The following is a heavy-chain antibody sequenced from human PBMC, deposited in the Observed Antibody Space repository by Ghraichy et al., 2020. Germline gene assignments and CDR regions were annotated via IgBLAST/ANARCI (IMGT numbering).Heavy chain of an antibody. V-gene: IGHV1-69*05. D-gene: IGHD1-20*01. CDR3: ARDPRYNWNDAEDYYYGMDV. J-gene: IGHJ6*02. CDR1: GGTFSSYA. Sequence: SVKVSCKASGGTFSSYAISWVRQAPGQGLEWMGGIIPIFGTANYAQKFQGRVTITTDESTSTAYMELSSLRSEDTAVYYCARDPRYNWNDAEDYYYGMDVWGQGTTVTVSS. CDR2: IIPIFGTA.